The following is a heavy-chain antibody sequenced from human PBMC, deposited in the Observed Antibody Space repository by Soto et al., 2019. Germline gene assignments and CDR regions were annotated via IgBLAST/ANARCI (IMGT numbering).Heavy chain of an antibody. V-gene: IGHV4-61*01. D-gene: IGHD4-17*01. J-gene: IGHJ4*02. CDR2: VYYSGTT. Sequence: VQLQESCPGLLKPSETLSLTCSVSGGSVSAKTYYWSWIRQPPGKILEWIGYVYYSGTTNYNPPLKWRDSNSGDLYNKRFYLRLSSVTTADTALYYCARTTAVPNTLRSRYFFDYWGQGTLVTVAS. CDR3: ARTTAVPNTLRSRYFFDY. CDR1: GGSVSAKTYY.